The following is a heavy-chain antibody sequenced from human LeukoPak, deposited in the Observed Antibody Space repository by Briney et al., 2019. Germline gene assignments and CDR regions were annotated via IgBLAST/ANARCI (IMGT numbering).Heavy chain of an antibody. V-gene: IGHV3-74*01. D-gene: IGHD6-19*01. CDR2: INTDGTVT. J-gene: IGHJ4*02. Sequence: GGSLRLSCAASGFTFSKYWMLWVRQAPGKGLESVSRINTDGTVTTYAASVKGRFTVSRDNADNTMFLQMNSVRDEDTAVYYCATKQWLAPPPDSWGQGTPVTVSS. CDR3: ATKQWLAPPPDS. CDR1: GFTFSKYW.